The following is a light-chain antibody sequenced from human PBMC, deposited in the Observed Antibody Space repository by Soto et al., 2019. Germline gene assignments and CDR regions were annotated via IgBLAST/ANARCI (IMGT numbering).Light chain of an antibody. Sequence: DIQMTQSPSTLSGSVGDRVTITCRASQTISSWLAWYQQKPGKAPKLLIYKASTLKSGVPSGFSGSGSGTEFTLTISSLQPDDFATYYCQHYNSYSEAVGQGTKVDSK. CDR2: KAS. V-gene: IGKV1-5*03. CDR1: QTISSW. J-gene: IGKJ1*01. CDR3: QHYNSYSEA.